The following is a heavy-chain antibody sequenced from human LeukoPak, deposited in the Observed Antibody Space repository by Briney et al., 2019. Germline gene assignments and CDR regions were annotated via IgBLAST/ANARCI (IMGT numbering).Heavy chain of an antibody. J-gene: IGHJ4*02. V-gene: IGHV4-38-2*02. CDR2: IHHSGST. D-gene: IGHD5-18*01. CDR3: AREYGYSYGYGDY. Sequence: PSGTLSLTCAVSGYSISSGYFWGWIRQPPGKGLEWIGSIHHSGSTYYNPSLKSRVTISVDTSKNQFSLKLSSVTAADTAVYYCAREYGYSYGYGDYWGLGTLVTVSS. CDR1: GYSISSGYF.